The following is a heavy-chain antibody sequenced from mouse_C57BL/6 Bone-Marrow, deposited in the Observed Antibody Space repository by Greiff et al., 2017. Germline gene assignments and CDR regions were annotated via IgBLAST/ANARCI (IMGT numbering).Heavy chain of an antibody. CDR2: IHPNSGST. CDR3: ARGITLPPWFAY. V-gene: IGHV1-64*01. D-gene: IGHD3-2*02. J-gene: IGHJ3*01. Sequence: QVQLQQPGAELVKPGASVKLSCTASGFTFTSYWMHWVKQRPGQGLEWIGMIHPNSGSTNYNEKFKSQASLTVDKSSSNDNMQLSSLTSEYYAVYYCARGITLPPWFAYWGQGTLVTVSA. CDR1: GFTFTSYW.